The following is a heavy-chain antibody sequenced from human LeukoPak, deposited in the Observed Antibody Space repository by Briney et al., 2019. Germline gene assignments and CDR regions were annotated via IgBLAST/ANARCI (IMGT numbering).Heavy chain of an antibody. CDR1: GFTFGGYA. Sequence: GGSLRLSCSASGFTFGGYAMHWVRQAPGKGLEFVSAISSNGGSTYYADSVRGRFTISRDNSKNTLYLQMNSLRAEDTAVYYCAREDDAFDVWGQGTMVTVSS. J-gene: IGHJ3*01. V-gene: IGHV3-64*04. CDR2: ISSNGGST. CDR3: AREDDAFDV.